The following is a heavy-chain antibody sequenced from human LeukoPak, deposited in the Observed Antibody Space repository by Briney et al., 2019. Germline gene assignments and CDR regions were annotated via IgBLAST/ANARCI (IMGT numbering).Heavy chain of an antibody. Sequence: ASVKLSCNPSRHTFTSYYMHWVRQAPGQGLKWMGIINPNGGMASYAQKFQRRVTMTRDMSTSTVYMELSSLRSEGTAVCYCARGHGYSYGYDYWGEGTVVTVSS. CDR3: ARGHGYSYGYDY. CDR1: RHTFTSYY. D-gene: IGHD5-18*01. V-gene: IGHV1-46*01. J-gene: IGHJ4*02. CDR2: INPNGGMA.